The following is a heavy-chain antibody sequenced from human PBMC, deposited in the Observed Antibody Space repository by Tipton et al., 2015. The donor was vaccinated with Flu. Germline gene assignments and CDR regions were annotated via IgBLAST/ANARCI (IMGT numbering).Heavy chain of an antibody. J-gene: IGHJ3*02. D-gene: IGHD5-12*01. CDR2: IYYSGST. Sequence: TLSLTCTVSGGSISSSSYYWGWIRQPPGKGLVWIGSIYYSGSTYYNPSLKSRVTISVDTSKNQFSLKLSSVTAADTAVYYCARTRGYDAFDIWGQGTMVTVSS. CDR3: ARTRGYDAFDI. CDR1: GGSISSSSYY. V-gene: IGHV4-39*07.